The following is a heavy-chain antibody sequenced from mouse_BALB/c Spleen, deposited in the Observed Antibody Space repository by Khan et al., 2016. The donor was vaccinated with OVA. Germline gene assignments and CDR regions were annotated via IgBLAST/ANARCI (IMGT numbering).Heavy chain of an antibody. D-gene: IGHD1-3*01. V-gene: IGHV2-9*02. CDR2: IWAGGST. CDR1: GFSLTSYG. Sequence: QVQLKQSGPGLVAPSQSLSIISTVSGFSLTSYGVHWVRQPPGKGLDWLGVIWAGGSTNYNSALMSRLSISKDNSKSQVFLKMNSLQTDDTAMYYCARLEDIWGQGTTLTVSS. J-gene: IGHJ2*01. CDR3: ARLEDI.